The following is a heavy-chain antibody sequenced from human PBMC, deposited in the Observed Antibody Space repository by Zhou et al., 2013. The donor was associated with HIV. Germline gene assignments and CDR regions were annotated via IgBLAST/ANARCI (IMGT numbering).Heavy chain of an antibody. CDR3: ARDKITIFGVPPNGGWFDP. Sequence: QVQLVQSGAEVKKPGSSVKVSCKASGGTFSSYAISWVRQAPGQGLEWMGGIIPIFGTANYAQKFQGRVTITTDESTSTAYMELSSLRSEDTAVYYCARDKITIFGVPPNGGWFDPWGQGTLVTVSS. CDR2: IIPIFGTA. CDR1: GGTFSSYA. V-gene: IGHV1-69*05. D-gene: IGHD3-3*01. J-gene: IGHJ5*02.